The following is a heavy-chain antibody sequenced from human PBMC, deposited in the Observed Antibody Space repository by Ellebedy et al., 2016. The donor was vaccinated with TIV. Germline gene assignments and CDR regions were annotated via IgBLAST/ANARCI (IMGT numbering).Heavy chain of an antibody. CDR1: AGSLSSDY. J-gene: IGHJ4*02. Sequence: MPSETLSLTCAVHAGSLSSDYWSWIRQSPEKGLGWIGEINHSGSTSYNPSLKSRVSISVDTPKKQFSLKLSSVTAADTAVYYCARAFQYSSGWAFDYWGQGTLVTVSS. CDR2: INHSGST. CDR3: ARAFQYSSGWAFDY. V-gene: IGHV4-34*01. D-gene: IGHD6-19*01.